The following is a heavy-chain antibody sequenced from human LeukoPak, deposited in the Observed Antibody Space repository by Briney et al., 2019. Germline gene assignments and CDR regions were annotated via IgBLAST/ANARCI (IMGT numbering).Heavy chain of an antibody. CDR3: ARGRGSAAGHDAFDI. V-gene: IGHV4-30-2*01. CDR1: GGSISSGDYY. Sequence: PSETLSLTCTVSGGSISSGDYYWSWIRQPPGKGLEWIGYIYHSGSTYYNPSLKSRVTISVDRSKNQFSLKLSSVTAADTAVYYCARGRGSAAGHDAFDIWGQGTMVTVSS. CDR2: IYHSGST. J-gene: IGHJ3*02. D-gene: IGHD6-13*01.